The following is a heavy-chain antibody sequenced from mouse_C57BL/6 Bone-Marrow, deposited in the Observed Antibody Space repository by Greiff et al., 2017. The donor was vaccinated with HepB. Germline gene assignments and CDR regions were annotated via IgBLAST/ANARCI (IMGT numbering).Heavy chain of an antibody. V-gene: IGHV1-55*01. CDR1: GYTFTSYW. CDR3: ARGPPCDMDY. Sequence: VQLQQPGAELVKPGASVKMSCKASGYTFTSYWITWVKQRPGHGLEWIGDIYPGRGSTNYNEKFKSKATLTVDTSSSTAYMQLSRLTAEDSAVYYCARGPPCDMDYWGQGTTVTVSS. J-gene: IGHJ4*01. CDR2: IYPGRGST.